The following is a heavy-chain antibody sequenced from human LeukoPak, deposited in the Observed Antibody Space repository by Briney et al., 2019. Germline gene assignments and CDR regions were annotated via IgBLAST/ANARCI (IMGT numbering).Heavy chain of an antibody. V-gene: IGHV1-69*06. J-gene: IGHJ4*02. CDR2: IIPIFGSA. CDR1: GGSFSSYA. Sequence: GASVKVSCKASGGSFSSYAITWVRQAPGQGLEWMGGIIPIFGSANYAQKFQGRVTITADKSTSAAYMELSSLTSEDTAVYYCAVNHDSSTYWHHYFDYWGQGTLVTVSS. D-gene: IGHD3-22*01. CDR3: AVNHDSSTYWHHYFDY.